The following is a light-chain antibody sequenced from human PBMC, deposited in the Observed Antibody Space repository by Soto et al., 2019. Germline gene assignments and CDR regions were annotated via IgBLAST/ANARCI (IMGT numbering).Light chain of an antibody. CDR3: QQRSNWPT. CDR1: QSVSSNH. Sequence: IVLTQSPGTLSLSPGERGTLYCRASQSVSSNHLAWYQQKPGQAPRLLIYGGSSRATGIPVRFSGSGSGTDFTLTISSLEAEDSAVYYCQQRSNWPTCGQGIRLEIK. CDR2: GGS. J-gene: IGKJ5*01. V-gene: IGKV3D-20*02.